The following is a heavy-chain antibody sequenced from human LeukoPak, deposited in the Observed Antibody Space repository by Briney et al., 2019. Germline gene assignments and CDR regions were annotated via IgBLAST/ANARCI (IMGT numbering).Heavy chain of an antibody. V-gene: IGHV3-30*18. CDR3: AKDRGIAAAALDY. CDR1: GFTFSSYG. Sequence: GGSLRLSCAASGFTFSSYGMHWVRQAPGKGLEWVAVISYDGSNKYYADSVKGRLTISRDNSKNTLYLQMNSLRAEDTAVYYCAKDRGIAAAALDYWGQGTLVTVSS. J-gene: IGHJ4*02. CDR2: ISYDGSNK. D-gene: IGHD6-13*01.